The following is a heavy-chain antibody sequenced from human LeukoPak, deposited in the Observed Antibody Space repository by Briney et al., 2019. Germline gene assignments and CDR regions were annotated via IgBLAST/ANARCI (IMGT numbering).Heavy chain of an antibody. CDR3: ARSLAGSYSFDY. V-gene: IGHV1-2*02. CDR2: INPNSGGT. Sequence: GASVKVSCKASGYTFTVYYIHWVRQAPGQGLEWMGWINPNSGGTNYAQKFQGRVTMTSDTSISTAYMELSRLRSDDTAVYYCARSLAGSYSFDYWGQGTLVTVSS. CDR1: GYTFTVYY. D-gene: IGHD1-26*01. J-gene: IGHJ4*02.